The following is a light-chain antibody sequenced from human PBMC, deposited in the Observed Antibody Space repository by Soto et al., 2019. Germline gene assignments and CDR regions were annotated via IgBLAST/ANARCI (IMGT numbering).Light chain of an antibody. CDR2: DVF. CDR1: QDISEY. CDR3: QQYDQLPIT. J-gene: IGKJ4*01. Sequence: DIQMTQAASSLPASGGDTVTISCQASQDISEYLNWFQQKPGKAPKLLIYDVFNVETGVPSRFSGRGSGTDFTLIISNLQPEDFATYYCQQYDQLPITFGGGTKVDIK. V-gene: IGKV1-33*01.